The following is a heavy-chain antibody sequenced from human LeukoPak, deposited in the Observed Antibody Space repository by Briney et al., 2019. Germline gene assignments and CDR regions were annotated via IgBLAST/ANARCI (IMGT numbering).Heavy chain of an antibody. CDR2: ISSSSSYI. CDR3: ASMRQNYCDSSGYYYY. Sequence: GGSLRLSCAASGFTFSSYSMNWVRQAPGKGLEWVSSISSSSSYIYYADSVKGRFTISRDNTKNSLYLQMNSLRAEDTAVYYCASMRQNYCDSSGYYYYWGQGTLVTVSS. V-gene: IGHV3-21*01. CDR1: GFTFSSYS. D-gene: IGHD3-22*01. J-gene: IGHJ4*02.